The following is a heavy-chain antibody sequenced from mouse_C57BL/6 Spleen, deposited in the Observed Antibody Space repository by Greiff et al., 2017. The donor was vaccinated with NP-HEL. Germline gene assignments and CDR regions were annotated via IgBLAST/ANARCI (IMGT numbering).Heavy chain of an antibody. Sequence: QVQLKESGAELVKPGASVKISCKASGYAFSSYWMNWVKQRPGKGLEWIGQIYPGDGDTNYNGKFKGKATLTADKSSSTAYMQLSSLTSEDSAVYFCARSRGYDSLYWYFDVWGTGTTVTVSS. D-gene: IGHD2-4*01. V-gene: IGHV1-80*01. CDR3: ARSRGYDSLYWYFDV. CDR2: IYPGDGDT. CDR1: GYAFSSYW. J-gene: IGHJ1*03.